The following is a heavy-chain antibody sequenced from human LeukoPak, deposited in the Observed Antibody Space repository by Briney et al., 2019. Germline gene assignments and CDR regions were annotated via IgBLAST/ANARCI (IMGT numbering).Heavy chain of an antibody. V-gene: IGHV1-2*02. CDR3: ARDNSVGDIAWWFDP. CDR2: INPNSGGT. CDR1: GYTFTGYY. J-gene: IGHJ5*02. Sequence: ASVKVSCKASGYTFTGYYMHWVRQAPGQGLEWMGWINPNSGGTNYAQKFQGRVTMTRDTSISTAYMELSRLRSDDTAIYYCARDNSVGDIAWWFDPWGQGTLVTVSS. D-gene: IGHD3-16*02.